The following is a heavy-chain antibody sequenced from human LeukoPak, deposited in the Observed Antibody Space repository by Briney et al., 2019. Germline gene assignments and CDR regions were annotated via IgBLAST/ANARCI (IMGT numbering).Heavy chain of an antibody. CDR2: MYYSGST. V-gene: IGHV4-39*07. J-gene: IGHJ4*02. CDR3: ARVSGWNPLEAAHLDY. Sequence: SETLSLTCTASGGSVTSSSYYWGWIRQPPGKGLEWIGSMYYSGSTYYNPSLKSRVTTSVDTSKNQVSLKLSSVTAADTAVYYCARVSGWNPLEAAHLDYWGQGTLVTVSS. D-gene: IGHD6-19*01. CDR1: GGSVTSSSYY.